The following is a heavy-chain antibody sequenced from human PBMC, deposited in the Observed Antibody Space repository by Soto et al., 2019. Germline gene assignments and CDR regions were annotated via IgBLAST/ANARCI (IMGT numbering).Heavy chain of an antibody. CDR2: ISGSGGST. CDR1: GFTFSSYA. J-gene: IGHJ4*02. Sequence: EVQLLESGGGLVQPGGSLRLSCAASGFTFSSYAMSWVRQAPGKGLEWVSAISGSGGSTYYADSVKGRFTISRDNSKNTLYLQMNSLRAEDTAVYYCAKVRYYDYIWGSYPYYWGQGTLVTVSS. CDR3: AKVRYYDYIWGSYPYY. V-gene: IGHV3-23*01. D-gene: IGHD3-16*01.